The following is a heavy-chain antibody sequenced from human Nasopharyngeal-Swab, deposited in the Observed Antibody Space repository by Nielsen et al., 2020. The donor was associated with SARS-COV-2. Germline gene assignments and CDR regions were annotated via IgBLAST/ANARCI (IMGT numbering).Heavy chain of an antibody. D-gene: IGHD2-21*01. CDR2: IYYSGST. Sequence: SETLSLTCTVSGGSIRSGGYYWSWISQHPGKGLEWIGYIYYSGSTYYNPSLKSRVTISVDTSKNQFSLKLSSVTAADTAVYYCARDTGWGYRAFDIWGQGTMVTVSS. CDR1: GGSIRSGGYY. CDR3: ARDTGWGYRAFDI. V-gene: IGHV4-31*03. J-gene: IGHJ3*02.